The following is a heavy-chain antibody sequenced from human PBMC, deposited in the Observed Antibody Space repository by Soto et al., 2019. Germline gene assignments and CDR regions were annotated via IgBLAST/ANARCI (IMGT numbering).Heavy chain of an antibody. J-gene: IGHJ4*02. Sequence: GSLRLSCAASGFSFSSFEMNWVRQTPERGLEWLSYIGGSGTTIYYADSVKGRFTISRDNAKNLLFLQMDSLRVEDTAVYYCARDRDSGGWYAAFGYWGQGTRVTVSS. D-gene: IGHD6-19*01. V-gene: IGHV3-48*03. CDR2: IGGSGTTI. CDR1: GFSFSSFE. CDR3: ARDRDSGGWYAAFGY.